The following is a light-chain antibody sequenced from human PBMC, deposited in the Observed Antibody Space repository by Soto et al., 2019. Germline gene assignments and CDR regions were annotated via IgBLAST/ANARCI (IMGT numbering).Light chain of an antibody. Sequence: DIQMTQSPSTLSASVGDRVTITWRASQSISSYLSWYQQKPGKAPYLLIYAASTLQSGVPSRFSGSGSGTDFTLTISSLRAEDFATYYCQQTNITPHTFGQGTRLEIK. CDR2: AAS. CDR3: QQTNITPHT. V-gene: IGKV1-39*01. J-gene: IGKJ5*01. CDR1: QSISSY.